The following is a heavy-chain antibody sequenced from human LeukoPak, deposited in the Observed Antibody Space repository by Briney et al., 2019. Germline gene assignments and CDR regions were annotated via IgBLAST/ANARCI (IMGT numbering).Heavy chain of an antibody. V-gene: IGHV4-59*01. CDR1: GGPISSYY. CDR2: IYYSGST. CDR3: ARGGSIAAAGIWFDP. J-gene: IGHJ5*02. Sequence: SETLSLTCTVSGGPISSYYWSWIRQPPGKGLEWIGYIYYSGSTNYNPSLKSRVTISVDTSKNQFSLKLSSVTAADTAVYYCARGGSIAAAGIWFDPWGQGTLVTVSS. D-gene: IGHD6-13*01.